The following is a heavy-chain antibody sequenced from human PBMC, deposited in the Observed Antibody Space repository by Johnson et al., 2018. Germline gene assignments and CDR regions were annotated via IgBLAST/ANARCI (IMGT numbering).Heavy chain of an antibody. V-gene: IGHV3-23*04. CDR3: AKVESSGTFYGFFHH. CDR1: GFPFSTYT. D-gene: IGHD1-26*01. Sequence: VQLVQSGGGLVQPGGSLRLSCAGSGFPFSTYTMTWVRQAPGKGLEWVSAVSGRDGRTNYADSVKGRFITSRDNSKNTQYLQMDSLRAEETAIYYCAKVESSGTFYGFFHHWGQGTLVTVSS. J-gene: IGHJ1*01. CDR2: VSGRDGRT.